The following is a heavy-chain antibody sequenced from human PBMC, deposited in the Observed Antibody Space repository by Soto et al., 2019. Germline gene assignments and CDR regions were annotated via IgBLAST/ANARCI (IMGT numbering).Heavy chain of an antibody. CDR3: ARQAAAPGIDLWFDP. Sequence: QLQLQESGPGLVKPSETLSLTCNVSGGSISSSRSYWAWFRQPPGKELEWIANIFYAGNTYYNPSLKGRVTVSVDMSKNQFSLKLDSVTAADTAVYYCARQAAAPGIDLWFDPWGQGTLVTVSS. V-gene: IGHV4-39*01. CDR2: IFYAGNT. J-gene: IGHJ5*02. D-gene: IGHD6-13*01. CDR1: GGSISSSRSY.